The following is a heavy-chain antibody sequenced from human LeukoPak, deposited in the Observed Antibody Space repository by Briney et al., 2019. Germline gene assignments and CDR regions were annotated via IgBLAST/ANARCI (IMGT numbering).Heavy chain of an antibody. CDR1: GGSISSHY. Sequence: PSETLSLTCTVSGGSISSHYWSWIRQPPGKGLEWMGFIYSSGSTNYNPSLKSRVTISIDTSKNQFSLKLSSVTAADTAVYYCARRLYTGTNWFDPWGQGTLVTVSS. J-gene: IGHJ5*02. CDR2: IYSSGST. V-gene: IGHV4-59*11. CDR3: ARRLYTGTNWFDP. D-gene: IGHD1/OR15-1a*01.